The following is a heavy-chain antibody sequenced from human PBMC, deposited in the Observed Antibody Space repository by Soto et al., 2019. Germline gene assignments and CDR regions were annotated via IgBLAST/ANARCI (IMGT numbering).Heavy chain of an antibody. CDR1: GYTLTSYD. D-gene: IGHD3-10*01. J-gene: IGHJ4*02. CDR2: ISAYNGNT. Sequence: ASGKVSCKASGYTLTSYDINWVRQAPGQGLEWMGWISAYNGNTNYAQKLQGRVTMTTDTPTSTAYMELRSLRSDDTAVYYCARALIRGFGDPPDYWGQGTLVTVSS. CDR3: ARALIRGFGDPPDY. V-gene: IGHV1-18*04.